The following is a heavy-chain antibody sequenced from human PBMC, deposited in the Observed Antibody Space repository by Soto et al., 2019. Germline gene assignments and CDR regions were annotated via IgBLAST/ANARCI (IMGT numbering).Heavy chain of an antibody. Sequence: QVQLVQSGAEVKKPGASVKVSCKASGNTFTSYDINWVRQANGQGLEWMGWMNPNSGNTGYAQNFRGRGTSTRNTSITTDYMELSSLRSEDTAVYYCARGRSGGSLRWLDPWGQGTLVTVSS. J-gene: IGHJ5*02. CDR2: MNPNSGNT. V-gene: IGHV1-8*01. CDR1: GNTFTSYD. CDR3: ARGRSGGSLRWLDP. D-gene: IGHD2-15*01.